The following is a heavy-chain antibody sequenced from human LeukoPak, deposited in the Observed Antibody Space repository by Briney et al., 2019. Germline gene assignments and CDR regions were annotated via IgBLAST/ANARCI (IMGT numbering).Heavy chain of an antibody. J-gene: IGHJ4*02. CDR3: ARDMGPDCGGDCRYFDY. CDR2: INPNSGGT. CDR1: GYTFTGYY. Sequence: ASVKASCKASGYTFTGYYMHWVRQAPGQGLEWMGWINPNSGGTNYAQKFQGWVTMTRDTSISTAYMELSRLRSDDTAVYYCARDMGPDCGGDCRYFDYWGQGTLVTVSS. D-gene: IGHD2-21*02. V-gene: IGHV1-2*04.